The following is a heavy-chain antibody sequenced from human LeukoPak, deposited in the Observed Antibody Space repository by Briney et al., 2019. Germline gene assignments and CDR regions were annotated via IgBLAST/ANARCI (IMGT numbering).Heavy chain of an antibody. J-gene: IGHJ3*02. D-gene: IGHD2-21*01. V-gene: IGHV3-33*01. CDR3: ARDDLVLDENGFDM. CDR2: IGSDGRNK. Sequence: GGSLTLSCEASGFTFSSYGIHWVRQSPAKGLEWVAVIGSDGRNKFYADSVAGRFSVSRDNFKNTLFLQMNSLRAEDTGVYFCARDDLVLDENGFDMWGRGTMVTASS. CDR1: GFTFSSYG.